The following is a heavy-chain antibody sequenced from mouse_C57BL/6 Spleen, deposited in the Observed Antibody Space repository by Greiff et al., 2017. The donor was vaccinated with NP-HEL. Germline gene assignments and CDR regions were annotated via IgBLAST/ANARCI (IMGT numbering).Heavy chain of an antibody. CDR3: AQTGLYYDYRFAY. CDR2: IWRGGST. D-gene: IGHD2-4*01. CDR1: GFSLTSYG. V-gene: IGHV2-5*01. J-gene: IGHJ3*01. Sequence: VHLVESGPGLVQPSQSLSITCTVSGFSLTSYGVHWVRQSPGKGLEWLGVIWRGGSTDYNAAFMSRLSITKDNSKSQVFFKMNSLQADDTAIYYCAQTGLYYDYRFAYWGQGTLVTVSA.